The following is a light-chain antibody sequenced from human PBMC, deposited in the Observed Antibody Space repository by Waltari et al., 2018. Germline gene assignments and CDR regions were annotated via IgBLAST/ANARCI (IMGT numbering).Light chain of an antibody. CDR2: DSS. V-gene: IGKV3-11*01. CDR1: QSVSTY. Sequence: EIVLTQSPATLSLSPGERATLSCRASQSVSTYLAWYQQRPGQPPRLLIYDSSSRATGIPARFGGSGSETDFTLTISSLEPEDFAVYYCQQRYKWPLTFGGGSKVEI. CDR3: QQRYKWPLT. J-gene: IGKJ4*01.